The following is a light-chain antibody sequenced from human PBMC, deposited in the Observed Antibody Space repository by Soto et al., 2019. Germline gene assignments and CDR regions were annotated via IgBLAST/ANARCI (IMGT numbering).Light chain of an antibody. J-gene: IGKJ5*01. V-gene: IGKV3-11*01. CDR1: QSISSD. CDR2: DAS. Sequence: EIVLTQSPATLSLSPGERATLSCRARQSISSDLAWYQHKPGQAPRLLIHDASNRATGIPARFSGIGSGTYFTRVSSSLEPEDSAIYCGQQRSRWSPVFTFGQGTRLEIK. CDR3: QQRSRWSPVFT.